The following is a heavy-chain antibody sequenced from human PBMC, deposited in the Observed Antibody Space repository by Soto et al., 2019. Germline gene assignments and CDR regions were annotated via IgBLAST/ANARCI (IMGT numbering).Heavy chain of an antibody. CDR1: GFTFSSYA. V-gene: IGHV3-30-3*01. CDR3: ARVLSIAAAGHKTRTCGMDV. D-gene: IGHD6-13*01. CDR2: ISYDGSNK. Sequence: GGSLRLSCAASGFTFSSYAMHWVRQAPGKGLEWVAVISYDGSNKYYADSVKGRFTISRDNSKNTLYLQMNSLRAEDTAVYYCARVLSIAAAGHKTRTCGMDVWGQGTTVTVSS. J-gene: IGHJ6*02.